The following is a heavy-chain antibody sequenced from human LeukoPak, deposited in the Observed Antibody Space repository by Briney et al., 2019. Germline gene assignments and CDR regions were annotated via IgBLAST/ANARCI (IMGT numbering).Heavy chain of an antibody. V-gene: IGHV3-43*02. D-gene: IGHD3-10*01. J-gene: IGHJ4*02. Sequence: GGSLRLSCAASGFSFDDYAMHWVRQTPGKGLKWVSLINGNNVGTSYADSVKGRFTISRDNSKNSLYLQMNSLRTEDTALYYCAKEARDLSLAYWGQGTLVTVSA. CDR1: GFSFDDYA. CDR3: AKEARDLSLAY. CDR2: INGNNVGT.